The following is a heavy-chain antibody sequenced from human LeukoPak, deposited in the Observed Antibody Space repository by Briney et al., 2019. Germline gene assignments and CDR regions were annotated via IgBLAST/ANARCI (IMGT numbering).Heavy chain of an antibody. J-gene: IGHJ3*02. Sequence: SETLSLTCTVSGGSISSGGYYWSWIRQHPGKGLEWLGYIYYSGSTYYNPSLKSRVTISVDTSKNQFSLKLSSVTAADTAVYYCARRGVVVVAHAFDIWAKGQWSPSLQ. V-gene: IGHV4-31*03. D-gene: IGHD2-15*01. CDR3: ARRGVVVVAHAFDI. CDR2: IYYSGST. CDR1: GGSISSGGYY.